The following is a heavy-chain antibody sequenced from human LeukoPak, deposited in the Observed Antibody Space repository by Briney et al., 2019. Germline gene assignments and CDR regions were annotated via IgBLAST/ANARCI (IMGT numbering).Heavy chain of an antibody. V-gene: IGHV3-30-3*01. CDR1: GFTFSSYA. J-gene: IGHJ4*02. Sequence: GGSLRLSCAASGFTFSSYAMHWVRQAPGKGLEWVAVISYDGSNKYYADSVKGRFTISRDNSKNTLYLQMNSLRAEDTAVYYCARAVGIAVAGLDYLGQGTLVTVSS. CDR2: ISYDGSNK. CDR3: ARAVGIAVAGLDY. D-gene: IGHD6-19*01.